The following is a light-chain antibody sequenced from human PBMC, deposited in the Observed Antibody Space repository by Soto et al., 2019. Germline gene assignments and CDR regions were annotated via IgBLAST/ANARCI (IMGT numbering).Light chain of an antibody. J-gene: IGLJ1*01. CDR1: SRDVGGYNY. CDR3: SSYTGTNTIYV. CDR2: EVT. V-gene: IGLV2-14*01. Sequence: QSALTQPASVSGSPGQSITISCTGTSRDVGGYNYVSWYQQHPGKAPKLMIYEVTYRPSGVSDRFSGSKSGNTASLTISGLQAEHEADYYCSSYTGTNTIYVLGNGTKVT.